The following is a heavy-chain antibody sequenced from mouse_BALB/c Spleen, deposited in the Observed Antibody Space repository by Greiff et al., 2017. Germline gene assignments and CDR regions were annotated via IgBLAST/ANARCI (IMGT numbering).Heavy chain of an antibody. V-gene: IGHV1S22*01. CDR3: TTNWDEGFDD. CDR1: GYTFTSYW. Sequence: LQQPGSELVRPGASVKLSCKASGYTFTSYWMHWVKQRPGQGLEWIGNIYPGSGSTNYDEKFKSKATLTVDTSSSTAYMQLSSLTSEDSAVYYCTTNWDEGFDDWGEGTTLTVSS. D-gene: IGHD4-1*01. CDR2: IYPGSGST. J-gene: IGHJ2*01.